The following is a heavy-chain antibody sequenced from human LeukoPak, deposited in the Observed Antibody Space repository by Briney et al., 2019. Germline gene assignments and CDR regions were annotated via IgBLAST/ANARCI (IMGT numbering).Heavy chain of an antibody. V-gene: IGHV3-64D*06. Sequence: GGNLSCYCSASGFTFTGNVRHWVAQAQGKGLQYVSVISMSVQTTYYASSVKGRFTISRDSSKNTVYLQMNSLTAEDTAVYYCVREGLERRTNFDYWGQGTLVSVSS. CDR2: ISMSVQTT. CDR1: GFTFTGNV. J-gene: IGHJ4*02. D-gene: IGHD1-1*01. CDR3: VREGLERRTNFDY.